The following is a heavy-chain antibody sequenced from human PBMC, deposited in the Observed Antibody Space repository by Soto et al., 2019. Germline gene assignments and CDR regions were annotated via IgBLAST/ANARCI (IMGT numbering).Heavy chain of an antibody. J-gene: IGHJ6*02. CDR2: ISGYNGYT. Sequence: QAQLVQSGAEVKKPGASVKVSCKTSGYTFNTYGISWVRQVPGQGPEWMGWISGYNGYTKYVQKFQGRVTMTTDTSTSTAYMDMRSLRSDDSAVYDCARPGTILGRNGMDVGGQGTTVIVSS. D-gene: IGHD3-3*01. CDR1: GYTFNTYG. V-gene: IGHV1-18*04. CDR3: ARPGTILGRNGMDV.